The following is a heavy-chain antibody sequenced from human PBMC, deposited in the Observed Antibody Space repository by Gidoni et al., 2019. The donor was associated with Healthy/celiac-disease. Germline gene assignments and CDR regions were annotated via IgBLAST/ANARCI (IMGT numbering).Heavy chain of an antibody. CDR1: GGSFSSGSYY. J-gene: IGHJ4*02. CDR2: IYTSGST. D-gene: IGHD2-2*01. Sequence: QVQLQESGPGLVKPSQTLSITCTVSGGSFSSGSYYWSWIRQPAGKGLEWIGRIYTSGSTNYNPSLKSRVTISVDTSKNQFSLKLSSVTAADTAVYYCAGTGYCSSTSCFDFDYWGQGTLVTVSS. CDR3: AGTGYCSSTSCFDFDY. V-gene: IGHV4-61*02.